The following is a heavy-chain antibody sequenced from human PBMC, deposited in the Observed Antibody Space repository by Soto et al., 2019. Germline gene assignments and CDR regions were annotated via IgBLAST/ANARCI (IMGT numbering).Heavy chain of an antibody. CDR3: AKIRMVTAMFQMDV. J-gene: IGHJ6*02. D-gene: IGHD2-21*02. CDR2: ISFDGSNT. V-gene: IGHV3-30*18. Sequence: QVQLVESGGGVVQPGRSLRLSCATSGFTFSDFAMHWVRQAPGQGREWVAAISFDGSNTYYADSLTGRFTISRDPSKNTLYLDMNSLRPEDTAVYYCAKIRMVTAMFQMDVWGQGTTVIVSS. CDR1: GFTFSDFA.